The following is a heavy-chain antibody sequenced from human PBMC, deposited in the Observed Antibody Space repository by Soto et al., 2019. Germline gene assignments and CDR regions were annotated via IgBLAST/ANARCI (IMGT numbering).Heavy chain of an antibody. CDR2: IVVGSGNT. CDR1: GFTFTNSA. D-gene: IGHD2-21*02. J-gene: IGHJ5*02. V-gene: IGHV1-58*01. CDR3: AGTATRGWFDP. Sequence: SVKVSCKASGFTFTNSAVQWVRQARGQRLEWIGWIVVGSGNTNYAQKLQGRVTMTTDTSTSTAYMELRSLRSDDTAVYYCAGTATRGWFDPWGQGTLVTVSS.